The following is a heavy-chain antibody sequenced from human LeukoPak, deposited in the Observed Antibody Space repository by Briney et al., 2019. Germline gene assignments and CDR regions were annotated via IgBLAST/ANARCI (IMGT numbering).Heavy chain of an antibody. D-gene: IGHD6-19*01. Sequence: PGGSLRLSCAASGFTFSSYGMHWVRQAPGKGLEWVAFIRYDGSNKYYADSVKGRFTISRDNSKNTLYLQMNSLRAEDTAVYYCATGRYSSGWYGGYNWFDPWGQGTLVTVSS. CDR3: ATGRYSSGWYGGYNWFDP. CDR2: IRYDGSNK. CDR1: GFTFSSYG. J-gene: IGHJ5*02. V-gene: IGHV3-30*02.